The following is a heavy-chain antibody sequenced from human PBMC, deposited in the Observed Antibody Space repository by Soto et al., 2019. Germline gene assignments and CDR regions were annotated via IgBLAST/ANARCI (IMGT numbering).Heavy chain of an antibody. J-gene: IGHJ4*02. Sequence: DVQLLDSGGDLMQPGGSLRLSCAASGFIFSNYAMSWVRQAPGKGLEWVSSITSSGSGTNYADSVKGRFTISRDNSMSTLFLQMRSLRAEDTAIYYCVKSPASIKTFDYWGQGTLVTVSS. V-gene: IGHV3-23*01. CDR2: ITSSGSGT. D-gene: IGHD2-2*01. CDR3: VKSPASIKTFDY. CDR1: GFIFSNYA.